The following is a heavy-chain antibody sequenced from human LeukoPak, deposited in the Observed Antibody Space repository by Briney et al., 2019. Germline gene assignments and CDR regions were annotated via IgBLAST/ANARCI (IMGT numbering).Heavy chain of an antibody. J-gene: IGHJ1*01. CDR1: GYSISSGYY. Sequence: PSETLSLTCAVAGYSISSGYYWGWIRQPPGKGLEWIGSICHSGSTYYNPSLKSRVTISVDTSKNQFSLKLSSVTAADTAVYYCARDRHHYDSSGYSSEYLQHSGQGTLVTVSS. CDR2: ICHSGST. V-gene: IGHV4-38-2*02. D-gene: IGHD3-22*01. CDR3: ARDRHHYDSSGYSSEYLQH.